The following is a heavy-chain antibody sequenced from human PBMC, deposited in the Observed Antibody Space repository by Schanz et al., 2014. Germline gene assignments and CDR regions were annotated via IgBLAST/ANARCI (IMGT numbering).Heavy chain of an antibody. Sequence: QVQLVQSGVEVKRPGASVRVSCKASGYSFTDYAIHWVRQAPGQGLEWMGWISGYNGDTNYAPKFQDRVTMTTDTSTGITSLELRNLKSYDTAVYYCSRDRVSFVRGPLGVAWGQGTQVIVSS. CDR3: SRDRVSFVRGPLGVA. V-gene: IGHV1-18*01. D-gene: IGHD3-10*01. J-gene: IGHJ5*02. CDR1: GYSFTDYA. CDR2: ISGYNGDT.